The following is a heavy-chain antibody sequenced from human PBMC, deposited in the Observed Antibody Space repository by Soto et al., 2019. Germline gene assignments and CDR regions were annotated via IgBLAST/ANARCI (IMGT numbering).Heavy chain of an antibody. D-gene: IGHD1-20*01. CDR3: ARGPNWNYYSSGVDV. J-gene: IGHJ6*02. Sequence: QVQLQESGPGLVKPSETLSLTCTVSGGSISNYYWSWFRQPAVKGLEWSGRIYTSGSTNYNPSLQSRVTMSVDTSKNQFSLNLNSVTAADTAVYYCARGPNWNYYSSGVDVWGQGTTVTVS. CDR1: GGSISNYY. V-gene: IGHV4-4*07. CDR2: IYTSGST.